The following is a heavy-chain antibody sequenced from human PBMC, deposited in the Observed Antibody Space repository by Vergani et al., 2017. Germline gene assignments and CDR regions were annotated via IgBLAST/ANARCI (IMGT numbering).Heavy chain of an antibody. D-gene: IGHD1-1*01. CDR3: ANLNWNDKSYFYH. CDR2: ISGSGGNT. Sequence: EVQLLESGGVLEQPGGSLRLSCAASGFRFSSYAMSWVRQAPGKGLEWVSSISGSGGNTDYADSVKGRFTISRDNSKNTLHLQMDSLRAEDTAVYHCANLNWNDKSYFYHWGQGTLVTVSS. V-gene: IGHV3-23*01. J-gene: IGHJ4*02. CDR1: GFRFSSYA.